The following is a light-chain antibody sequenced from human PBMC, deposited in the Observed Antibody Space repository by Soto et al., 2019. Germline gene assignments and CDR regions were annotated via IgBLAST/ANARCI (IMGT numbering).Light chain of an antibody. Sequence: QSALTQPASVSGSPGQSITISCTGTSSDVGDYNYVSWYQQHPGKATKLMIYDVSNRPSGVSNRFSGSKSGNTASLTISGLQAEDDADYYCSSYTSSSVYVFGTGTKPIVL. CDR1: SSDVGDYNY. CDR2: DVS. V-gene: IGLV2-14*01. J-gene: IGLJ1*01. CDR3: SSYTSSSVYV.